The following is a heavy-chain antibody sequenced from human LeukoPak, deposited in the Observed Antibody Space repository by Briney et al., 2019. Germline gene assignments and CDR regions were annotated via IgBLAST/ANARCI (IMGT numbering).Heavy chain of an antibody. J-gene: IGHJ4*02. Sequence: PGRSLRLSCAASGFTFSNYGIHWVRQAPGKGLEWVAVISYDGSNKYYAESVKGRFTISRDNSKNTLYLQMNSLRAEDTAVYSCAKSGYISPFDYWGQGTLVTVSS. CDR3: AKSGYISPFDY. CDR1: GFTFSNYG. V-gene: IGHV3-30*18. CDR2: ISYDGSNK. D-gene: IGHD2-2*02.